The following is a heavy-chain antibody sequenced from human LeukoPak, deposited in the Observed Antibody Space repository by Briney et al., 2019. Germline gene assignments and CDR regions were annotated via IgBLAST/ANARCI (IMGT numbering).Heavy chain of an antibody. CDR2: IYYSGST. CDR1: GYSISSSHW. J-gene: IGHJ4*02. V-gene: IGHV4-28*01. D-gene: IGHD6-19*01. Sequence: PSETLSLTCAVSGYSISSSHWWGWIRQSPGKGLEGIGYIYYSGSTYYNPSLKSRVTMSVDTSKNQFSLKLSSVTAVDTAVYYCARKATSGWYYFDCWGQGTLVTVSS. CDR3: ARKATSGWYYFDC.